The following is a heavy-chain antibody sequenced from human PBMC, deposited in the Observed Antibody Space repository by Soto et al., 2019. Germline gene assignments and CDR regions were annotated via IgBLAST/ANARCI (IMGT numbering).Heavy chain of an antibody. CDR2: IIPIFGTA. CDR1: GGTFSSYA. CDR3: ARVAPLYDFWSGYFNWFDP. J-gene: IGHJ5*02. D-gene: IGHD3-3*01. Sequence: SVKVSCKASGGTFSSYAISWVRQAPGQGREWMGGIIPIFGTANYAQKFQGRVTITADKSTSTAYMELSSLRSEDTAVYYCARVAPLYDFWSGYFNWFDPWGQGXLVTVSS. V-gene: IGHV1-69*06.